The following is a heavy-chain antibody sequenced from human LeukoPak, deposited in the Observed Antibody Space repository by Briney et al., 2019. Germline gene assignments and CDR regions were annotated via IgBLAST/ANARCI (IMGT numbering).Heavy chain of an antibody. D-gene: IGHD6-19*01. CDR2: MNPNSGNT. CDR3: ARGPGYSSGWYWFDP. Sequence: ASVKVSCKASGYTFTSYDINWVRPATGQGLEWMGWMNPNSGNTGYAQKFQGRVTMTRNTSISTAYMELSSLRSEDTAVYYCARGPGYSSGWYWFDPWGQGTLVTVSS. CDR1: GYTFTSYD. J-gene: IGHJ5*02. V-gene: IGHV1-8*01.